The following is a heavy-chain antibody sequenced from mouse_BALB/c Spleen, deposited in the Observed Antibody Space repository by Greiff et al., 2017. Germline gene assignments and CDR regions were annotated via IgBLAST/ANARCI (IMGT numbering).Heavy chain of an antibody. D-gene: IGHD2-4*01. V-gene: IGHV1-80*01. CDR3: ARDGDYDESFDY. J-gene: IGHJ2*01. Sequence: QVQLQQSGAELVRPGSSVKISCKASGYAFSSYWMNWVKQRPGQGLEWIGQIYPGDGDTNYNGKFKGKATLTADKSSSTAYMQLSSLTSEDSAVYFCARDGDYDESFDYWGHGTTLTVSS. CDR1: GYAFSSYW. CDR2: IYPGDGDT.